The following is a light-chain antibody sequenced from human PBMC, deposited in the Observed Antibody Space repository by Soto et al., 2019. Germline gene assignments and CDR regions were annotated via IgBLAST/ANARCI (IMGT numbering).Light chain of an antibody. V-gene: IGLV2-23*02. CDR2: EVN. CDR1: SSDVGSYSL. Sequence: QSALTQPASVSGSPGQSITISCTGTSSDVGSYSLVSWYQLHPGKAPKVMIYEVNKRPSGVSNRFSGSKSGNTASLTISGLQAEDEADYYCCSYAGNSGGVVFGGGTQLTVL. CDR3: CSYAGNSGGVV. J-gene: IGLJ2*01.